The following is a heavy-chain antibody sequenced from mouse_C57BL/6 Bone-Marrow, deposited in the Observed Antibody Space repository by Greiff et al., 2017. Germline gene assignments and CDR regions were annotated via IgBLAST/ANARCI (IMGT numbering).Heavy chain of an antibody. CDR2: IYPGDGDT. V-gene: IGHV1-82*01. CDR3: ARYEFITTVGYYFDY. J-gene: IGHJ2*01. Sequence: LVESGPELVKPGASVKISCKASGYAFSSSWMNWVKQRPGKGLEWIGRIYPGDGDTNYNGKFKGKATLTADKSSSTAYMQLSSLTSEDSAVYFCARYEFITTVGYYFDYWGQGTTLTVSS. CDR1: GYAFSSSW. D-gene: IGHD1-1*01.